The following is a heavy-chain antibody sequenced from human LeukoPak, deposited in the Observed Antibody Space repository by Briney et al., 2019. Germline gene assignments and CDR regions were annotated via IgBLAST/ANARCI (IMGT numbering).Heavy chain of an antibody. CDR2: IRRRAYGGAA. V-gene: IGHV3-49*04. J-gene: IGHJ4*02. CDR1: GFAFDDFA. Sequence: GGSLRLSCTTSGFAFDDFAMSWVRQPAGKGLEWVGFIRRRAYGGAAEYAASVKGRFIISRDDSKGIAYLQMNSPKTEDTAVYYCSRNGLVDFDYWGQGSRVIVSP. CDR3: SRNGLVDFDY.